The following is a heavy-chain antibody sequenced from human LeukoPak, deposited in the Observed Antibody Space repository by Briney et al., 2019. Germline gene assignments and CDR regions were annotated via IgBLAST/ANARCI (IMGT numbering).Heavy chain of an antibody. CDR3: VKGHSSGNWFDP. Sequence: GGSLRLSFEAPGFTFSSYAMSWFRQAPGKGLEWVASISTSGDSTYYADSVKGRFTISRDNSKNTLYVQMNSLRVEDTAVYYCVKGHSSGNWFDPWGQGTRVTFSS. V-gene: IGHV3-23*01. D-gene: IGHD3-10*01. CDR2: ISTSGDST. J-gene: IGHJ5*02. CDR1: GFTFSSYA.